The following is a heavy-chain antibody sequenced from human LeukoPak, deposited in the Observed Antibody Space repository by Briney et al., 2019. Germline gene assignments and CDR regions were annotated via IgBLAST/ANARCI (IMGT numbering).Heavy chain of an antibody. CDR1: GGSISNYY. J-gene: IGHJ5*02. CDR2: IYYSGNT. Sequence: SETLSLTCTVSGGSISNYYWSWIRQPPGKGLEWIGYIYYSGNTNYNPSLKSRVTLSVDTSKNQFSLKLSSVTAADTAVYYCARARGFLEWLNWFDPWGQGTLVTVSS. V-gene: IGHV4-59*01. CDR3: ARARGFLEWLNWFDP. D-gene: IGHD3-3*01.